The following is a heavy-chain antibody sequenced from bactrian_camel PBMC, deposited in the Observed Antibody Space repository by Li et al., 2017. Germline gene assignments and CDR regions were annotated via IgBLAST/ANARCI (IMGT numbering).Heavy chain of an antibody. V-gene: IGHV3S31*01. J-gene: IGHJ6*01. CDR1: GLSFSQLN. D-gene: IGHD5*01. Sequence: VQLVESGGGLVQPGGSLRLSCAASGLSFSQLNMGWVRQAPGKGLEWVSSINAFGAATYYADSVKGRFTISKDMVQNTLSLQMNSLKPDDTAMYYCAADEQLSWVGYRGCEFGYWGQGTQVTVS. CDR3: AADEQLSWVGYRGCEFGY. CDR2: INAFGAAT.